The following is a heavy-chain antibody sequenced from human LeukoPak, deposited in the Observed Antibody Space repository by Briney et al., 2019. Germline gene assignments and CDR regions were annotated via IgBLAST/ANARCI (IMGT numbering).Heavy chain of an antibody. D-gene: IGHD2-2*01. V-gene: IGHV4-39*01. CDR3: ARQLRIVVVPAAQGGIANWFDP. Sequence: PSETLSLTCTVSGGSISSNTCYWGWIRQPPGKGLEWIGTICSSGSTYYNPSLKSRLTISVDTSKNQFSLKLSSVTAADTAVYYCARQLRIVVVPAAQGGIANWFDPWGQGTLVTVSS. CDR2: ICSSGST. J-gene: IGHJ5*02. CDR1: GGSISSNTCY.